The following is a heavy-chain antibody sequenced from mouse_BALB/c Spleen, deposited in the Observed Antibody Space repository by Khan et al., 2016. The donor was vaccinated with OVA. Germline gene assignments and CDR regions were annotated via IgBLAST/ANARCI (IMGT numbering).Heavy chain of an antibody. J-gene: IGHJ4*01. CDR2: ISNLAYTI. CDR3: ARSWAMDY. CDR1: GFTFSDYG. Sequence: EVELVESGGGLVQPGGSRKLSCAASGFTFSDYGMAWVRQAPGKGLEWIAVISNLAYTIYYADTVTGRSTISRENAKNTLYLEMSSLRSEDTAMYYCARSWAMDYWGQGTSVTVSS. V-gene: IGHV5-15*02.